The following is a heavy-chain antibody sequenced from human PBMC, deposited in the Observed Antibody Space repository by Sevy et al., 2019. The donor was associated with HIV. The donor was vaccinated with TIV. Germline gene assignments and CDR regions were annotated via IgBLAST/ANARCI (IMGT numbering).Heavy chain of an antibody. CDR3: AITKDYYDNSGYPFDY. J-gene: IGHJ4*02. V-gene: IGHV1-24*01. CDR1: GYTLSELS. CDR2: FDPEDGET. D-gene: IGHD3-22*01. Sequence: ASVKVSCKVFGYTLSELSMHWVRQTPGKGLEWIGSFDPEDGETIYAQKFQGRVAMTEDTSTDTAYMELRSLRSEDTAVVYCAITKDYYDNSGYPFDYWGQGTLVTVSS.